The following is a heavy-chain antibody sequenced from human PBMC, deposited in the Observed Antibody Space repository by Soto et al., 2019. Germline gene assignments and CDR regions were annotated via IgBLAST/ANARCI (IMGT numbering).Heavy chain of an antibody. CDR3: ASYSSSTPWFDP. D-gene: IGHD6-13*01. J-gene: IGHJ5*02. V-gene: IGHV3-33*01. Sequence: GGSLRLSCAASGFTFSSYGMHWVRQAPGKGLEWVAVIWYDGSNKYYADSVKGRFTISRDNSKNTLYLQMNSLRAEDTAVYYCASYSSSTPWFDPWGQGTLVTVSS. CDR1: GFTFSSYG. CDR2: IWYDGSNK.